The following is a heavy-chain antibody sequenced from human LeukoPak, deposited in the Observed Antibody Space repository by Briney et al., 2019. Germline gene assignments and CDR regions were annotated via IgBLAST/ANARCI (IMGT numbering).Heavy chain of an antibody. D-gene: IGHD6-19*01. CDR3: AKDRRGRYSSGCLDY. CDR1: GFTFSSYG. Sequence: GGSLRLPCAASGFTFSSYGMHWVRQAPGKGLEWVAFIRYDGSNKYYADSVKGRFTISRDNSKNTLYLQMNSLRAEDTAVYYCAKDRRGRYSSGCLDYWGQGTLVTVSS. J-gene: IGHJ4*02. CDR2: IRYDGSNK. V-gene: IGHV3-30*02.